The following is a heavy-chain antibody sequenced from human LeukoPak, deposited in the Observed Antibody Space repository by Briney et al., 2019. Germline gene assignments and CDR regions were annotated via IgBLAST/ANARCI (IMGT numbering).Heavy chain of an antibody. CDR3: ARGFYGDYSFDY. CDR1: GFTFSIHT. CDR2: ISSGSDYI. D-gene: IGHD4-17*01. J-gene: IGHJ4*02. V-gene: IGHV3-21*01. Sequence: GGSLRLSCAASGFTFSIHTMNWVRQAPGKGLEWVSSISSGSDYIYYADSLKGRFTISRDNAKNSLYLQMNNLRAEDTAVYYCARGFYGDYSFDYWGQGTLVTVSS.